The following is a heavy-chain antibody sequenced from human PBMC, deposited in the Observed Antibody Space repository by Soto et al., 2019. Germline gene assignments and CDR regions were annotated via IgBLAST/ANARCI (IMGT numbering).Heavy chain of an antibody. D-gene: IGHD2-15*01. J-gene: IGHJ6*02. CDR2: INPSGGGT. CDR1: GYSFISHH. Sequence: QVQLMQSGAEVKKPGASVKVSCEASGYSFISHHMLWVRQAPGQGLEWMGIINPSGGGTRYAQKFQDRVTMTRDTSTSTIYMQLTGLRSEDTAVYYCARHSQFYCSGGSCSGSMDVWGQGTTVTVSS. CDR3: ARHSQFYCSGGSCSGSMDV. V-gene: IGHV1-46*01.